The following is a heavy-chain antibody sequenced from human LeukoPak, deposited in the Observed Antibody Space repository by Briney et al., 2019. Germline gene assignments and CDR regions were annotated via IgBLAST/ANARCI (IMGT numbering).Heavy chain of an antibody. V-gene: IGHV4-31*03. CDR1: GGSISSGGYY. CDR3: ARKNGDYGVIWFDP. Sequence: SQTLSLTCTVSGGSISSGGYYWSWLRQHPGKGLEWIGYIYYSGSTYYNPSLKSRVTISVDTSKNQFSLKLSSVTAADTAVYYCARKNGDYGVIWFDPWGQGTLVTVSS. J-gene: IGHJ5*02. CDR2: IYYSGST. D-gene: IGHD4-17*01.